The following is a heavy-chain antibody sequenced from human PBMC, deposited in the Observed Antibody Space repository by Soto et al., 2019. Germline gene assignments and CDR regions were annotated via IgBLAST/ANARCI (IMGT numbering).Heavy chain of an antibody. CDR1: GGSFSGYY. D-gene: IGHD1-20*01. CDR2: INHSGST. Sequence: SETLSLTCAVYGGSFSGYYWSWIRQPPGKGLEWIGEINHSGSTNYNPSLKSRVTISVDTSKNQFSLKLSSVTAADTAVYYCARHAYNWNHAYCDYWGQGTLVT. V-gene: IGHV4-34*01. J-gene: IGHJ4*02. CDR3: ARHAYNWNHAYCDY.